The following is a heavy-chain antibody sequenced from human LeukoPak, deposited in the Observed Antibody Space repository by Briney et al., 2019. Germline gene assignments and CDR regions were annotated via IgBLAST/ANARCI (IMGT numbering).Heavy chain of an antibody. V-gene: IGHV1-2*02. Sequence: ASVKVSCKASGYTFTGYYMHWVRQAPGQALEWMGWINPNSGGTNYAQKFQGRVTMTRDTSISTAYMELSRLRSDDTAVYYCARDGTTVTTGCAFDIWGQGTMVTVSS. D-gene: IGHD4-17*01. CDR1: GYTFTGYY. J-gene: IGHJ3*02. CDR3: ARDGTTVTTGCAFDI. CDR2: INPNSGGT.